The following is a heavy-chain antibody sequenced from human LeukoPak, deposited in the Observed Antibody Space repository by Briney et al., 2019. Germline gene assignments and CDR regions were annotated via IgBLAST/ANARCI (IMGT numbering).Heavy chain of an antibody. CDR2: IYSGGTT. CDR3: ARGDYGDYVSYYYYIDV. CDR1: GFTVSSNY. D-gene: IGHD4-17*01. V-gene: IGHV3-53*01. J-gene: IGHJ6*03. Sequence: PGGSLRLSCAASGFTVSSNYMNWVRQAPGKGLEWVSIIYSGGTTYYADSVKGRFTISRDNSKNTLYLQMNSLRAEDTAVYYCARGDYGDYVSYYYYIDVWGKGTTVTVSS.